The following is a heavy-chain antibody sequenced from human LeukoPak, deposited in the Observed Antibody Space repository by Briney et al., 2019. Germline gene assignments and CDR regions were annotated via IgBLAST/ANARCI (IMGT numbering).Heavy chain of an antibody. D-gene: IGHD6-13*01. J-gene: IGHJ3*02. Sequence: PGGSLRLSCAASGLTVSSNYMSWVRQAPGKGLEWVSVIYSGGSTYYADSVKGRFTISRDNSKNTLYLQMNSLRAEDTAVYYCARLAAAVGDAFDIWGQGTMVTVSS. CDR3: ARLAAAVGDAFDI. CDR1: GLTVSSNY. CDR2: IYSGGST. V-gene: IGHV3-66*04.